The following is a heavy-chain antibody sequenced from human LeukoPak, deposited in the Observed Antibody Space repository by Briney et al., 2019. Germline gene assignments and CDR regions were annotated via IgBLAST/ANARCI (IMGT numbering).Heavy chain of an antibody. J-gene: IGHJ4*02. CDR1: GGSISSGGYS. Sequence: SQTLSLTCAVSGGSISSGGYSWSWIRQPPGKGLEWIGYIYHSGSTDYNPSLRSRVTMSVDTSKNHFSLKLSSVTAADTAVYYCARGGGATTREALDDWGQGTLLTVSS. CDR3: ARGGGATTREALDD. V-gene: IGHV4-30-2*01. D-gene: IGHD1-26*01. CDR2: IYHSGST.